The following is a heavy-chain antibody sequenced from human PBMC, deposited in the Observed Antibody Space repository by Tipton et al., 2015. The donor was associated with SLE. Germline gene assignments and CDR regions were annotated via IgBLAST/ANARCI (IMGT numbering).Heavy chain of an antibody. J-gene: IGHJ4*02. Sequence: LRLSCTVSGGSISSSSYYLGWIRQPPGKGLEWIGSIYYSGSTYYNPSLKSRVTISVDTSKNQFSLKLSSVTAADTAVYYCARQDGDYPDYWGQGTLVTVSS. CDR1: GGSISSSSYY. D-gene: IGHD4-17*01. V-gene: IGHV4-39*01. CDR3: ARQDGDYPDY. CDR2: IYYSGST.